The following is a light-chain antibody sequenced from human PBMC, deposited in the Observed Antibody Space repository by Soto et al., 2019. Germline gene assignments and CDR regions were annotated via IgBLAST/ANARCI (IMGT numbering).Light chain of an antibody. J-gene: IGKJ4*01. CDR2: KAS. CDR1: QSISSW. Sequence: DIQMTQSPSTLSASVGDRFTIACRASQSISSWLAWYQQKPGKAPKLLIYKASSLESGVPSRFSGSGSGTEFTLTISSLQPDDFATYYCQQYNSYPLTFGGGTKVEIK. V-gene: IGKV1-5*03. CDR3: QQYNSYPLT.